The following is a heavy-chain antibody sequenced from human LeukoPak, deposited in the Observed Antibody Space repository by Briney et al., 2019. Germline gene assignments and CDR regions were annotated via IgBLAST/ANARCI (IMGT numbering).Heavy chain of an antibody. CDR3: ARDRGVLEWLALDYYFGMDV. D-gene: IGHD3-3*01. V-gene: IGHV1-2*02. Sequence: ASVKVSCKASGYTFSDYYIHWVRQAPGQGLEWMGSINPKSGGINYAPKFQDRVTMTRDSSISTAYMELRRLRSDDTAVYYCARDRGVLEWLALDYYFGMDVWGQGTTVTVSS. CDR1: GYTFSDYY. CDR2: INPKSGGI. J-gene: IGHJ6*02.